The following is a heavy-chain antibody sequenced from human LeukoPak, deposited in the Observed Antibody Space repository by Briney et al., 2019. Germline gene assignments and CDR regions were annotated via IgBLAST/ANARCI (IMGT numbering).Heavy chain of an antibody. V-gene: IGHV1-18*01. CDR2: ISAYNGNT. CDR1: GYTFTSYG. Sequence: ASVKVSCKASGYTFTSYGISWVRQAPGQGLEWMGWISAYNGNTNYAQKLQGRVTMTTDTSTNTAYMELRSLRSDDTAVYYCAREYPPVRNYDYWGQGTLVTVSS. CDR3: AREYPPVRNYDY. J-gene: IGHJ4*02. D-gene: IGHD1-7*01.